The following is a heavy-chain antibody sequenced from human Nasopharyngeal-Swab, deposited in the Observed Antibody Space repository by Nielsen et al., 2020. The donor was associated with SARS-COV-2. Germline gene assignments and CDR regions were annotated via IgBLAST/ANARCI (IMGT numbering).Heavy chain of an antibody. D-gene: IGHD6-6*01. CDR1: GDSVSNSNNS. Sequence: LSLTCVISGDSVSNSNNSWSWIRQSPSRGLEWLGRTSYRSRWFTDYAPSVESRITINPDTSKNQLSLLVNSVTPEDTAVYYCARHISSSRAYFDSWGQGTLVTVSS. J-gene: IGHJ4*02. CDR3: ARHISSSRAYFDS. CDR2: TSYRSRWFT. V-gene: IGHV6-1*01.